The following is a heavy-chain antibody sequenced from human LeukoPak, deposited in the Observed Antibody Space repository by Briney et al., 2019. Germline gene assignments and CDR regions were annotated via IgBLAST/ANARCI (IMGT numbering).Heavy chain of an antibody. CDR2: IYYSEST. D-gene: IGHD3-22*01. CDR1: LGFNRRGLYY. CDR3: ARAGEYYYDSSGYYSYYFDY. J-gene: IGHJ4*02. Sequence: PSETLSQTRIFTLGFNRRGLYYSRCTRDPPEKGLEGIGYIYYSESTYYNPSLKSRVTISVDTSKNQFSLKLSSVTAADTAVYYCARAGEYYYDSSGYYSYYFDYWGQGTLVTVSS. V-gene: IGHV4-30-4*01.